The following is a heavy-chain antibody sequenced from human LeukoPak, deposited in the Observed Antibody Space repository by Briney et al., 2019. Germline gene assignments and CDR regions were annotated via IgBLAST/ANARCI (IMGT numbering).Heavy chain of an antibody. CDR1: GFTTNRNA. V-gene: IGHV3-23*01. CDR3: ATHTYFDY. CDR2: ISGSGGST. J-gene: IGHJ4*02. Sequence: GGSLRLSCTASGFTTNRNAMNWVRQAPGKGLEWVSIISGSGGSTYYADSVKGRFTISRDNSKNTLYLQMNSLRVEDTAVYYCATHTYFDYWGQGTLVTVSS.